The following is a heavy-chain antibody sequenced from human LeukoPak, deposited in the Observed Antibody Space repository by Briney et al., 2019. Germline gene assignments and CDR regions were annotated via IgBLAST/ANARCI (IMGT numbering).Heavy chain of an antibody. J-gene: IGHJ6*02. CDR1: GGSISRYY. D-gene: IGHD3-22*01. Sequence: SETLSLTCTVSGGSISRYYCSWIRQPPGKGLEWIGYIYYSGSTNYNPSLKSRVTISVDTSKNQFSLKLSSVTAADTAVYYCARVSGYYYVGSYYYYGMDVWGQGTTVTVSS. CDR2: IYYSGST. V-gene: IGHV4-59*01. CDR3: ARVSGYYYVGSYYYYGMDV.